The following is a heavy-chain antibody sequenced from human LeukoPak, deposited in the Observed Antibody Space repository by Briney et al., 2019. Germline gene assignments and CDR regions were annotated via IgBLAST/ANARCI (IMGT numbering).Heavy chain of an antibody. CDR1: GGTFSSYA. CDR3: ARDGHATMRYYYYGMDV. Sequence: SVKVSCKASGGTFSSYAISWVRQAPGQGLEWMGRVIPILGIANYAQKFQGRVTITADKSTSTAYMELSSLRSEDTAVYYCARDGHATMRYYYYGMDVWGQGTTVTVSS. CDR2: VIPILGIA. J-gene: IGHJ6*02. V-gene: IGHV1-69*04. D-gene: IGHD5-12*01.